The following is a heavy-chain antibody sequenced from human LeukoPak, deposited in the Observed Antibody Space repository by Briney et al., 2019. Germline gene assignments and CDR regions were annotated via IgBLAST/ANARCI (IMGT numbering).Heavy chain of an antibody. J-gene: IGHJ4*02. CDR3: ARRGTWIQLWLGFDY. CDR1: GFTFSSYA. CDR2: ISYDGSNK. V-gene: IGHV3-30-3*01. Sequence: AGGSLRLSCAASGFTFSSYAMHWVRQAPGKGLEWVAVISYDGSNKYYADSVKGRFTISRDNSKNTLYLQMNSLRAEDTAVYYCARRGTWIQLWLGFDYWGQGTLVTVSS. D-gene: IGHD5-18*01.